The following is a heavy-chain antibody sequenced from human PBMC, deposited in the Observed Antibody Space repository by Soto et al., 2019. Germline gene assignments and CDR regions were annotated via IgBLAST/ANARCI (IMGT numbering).Heavy chain of an antibody. J-gene: IGHJ6*02. CDR1: GGPISSGDYY. Sequence: SETLSLTCTVSGGPISSGDYYWAWIRQPPGKGLEWIGSIYYSGSTYYNPSLKSRVTMSVDTSKNQFSLKLSSVTAADTAVYYCARAYHYAMDVWGQGTTVTVSS. CDR2: IYYSGST. V-gene: IGHV4-30-4*01. CDR3: ARAYHYAMDV.